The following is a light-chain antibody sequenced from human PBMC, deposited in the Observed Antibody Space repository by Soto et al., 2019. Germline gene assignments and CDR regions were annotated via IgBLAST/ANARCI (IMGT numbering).Light chain of an antibody. Sequence: IQLTHSPSSLSASVGDRVTISCRSSQGIANFLAWYQQKPGKAPKLLIYGASTLQSGVPSRFSGSGSGTDFTLTISSLQPEYFATYYCQQLTSFPIPFGPGTKVDI. CDR2: GAS. J-gene: IGKJ3*01. CDR1: QGIANF. CDR3: QQLTSFPIP. V-gene: IGKV1-9*01.